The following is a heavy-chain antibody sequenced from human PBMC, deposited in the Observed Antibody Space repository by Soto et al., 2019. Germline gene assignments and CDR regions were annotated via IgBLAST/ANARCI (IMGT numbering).Heavy chain of an antibody. Sequence: PGGSLRLCCAASGVTFSSYGMHWVRQAPGKGLEWVAVISYDGSNKYYADSVKGRFTISRDNSKNTLYLQMNSLRAEDTAVYYCAKAQGRTMIVFRGVPMLYDAFDIWGQGTMVTVSS. V-gene: IGHV3-30*18. CDR1: GVTFSSYG. CDR2: ISYDGSNK. D-gene: IGHD3-22*01. CDR3: AKAQGRTMIVFRGVPMLYDAFDI. J-gene: IGHJ3*02.